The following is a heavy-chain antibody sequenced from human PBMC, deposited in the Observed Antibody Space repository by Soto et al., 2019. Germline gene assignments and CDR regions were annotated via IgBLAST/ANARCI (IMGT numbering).Heavy chain of an antibody. V-gene: IGHV1-18*01. D-gene: IGHD2-8*01. J-gene: IGHJ4*02. Sequence: QIQMVQSGADVKQPGASVKISCKTSGYTFSSYSINWVRQAPGQGLEWMAWISTTSGNTHYAERVQGRVTVTLDKSARTAFMEMWVLTSDDTAVYFCARDNGYYDFWGQGTLVTVSS. CDR1: GYTFSSYS. CDR3: ARDNGYYDF. CDR2: ISTTSGNT.